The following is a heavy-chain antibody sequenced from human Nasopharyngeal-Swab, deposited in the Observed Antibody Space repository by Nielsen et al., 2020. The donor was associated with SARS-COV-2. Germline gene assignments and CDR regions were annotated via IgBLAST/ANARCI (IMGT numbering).Heavy chain of an antibody. Sequence: WIRQPPGKGLEWVANIKRDGSERYYRDSVEGRFTISRDNAKNSLYLQMNSLSAEDTAVYYCARVLSGWLHYWGQGTLVTVSS. J-gene: IGHJ4*02. V-gene: IGHV3-7*01. CDR2: IKRDGSER. D-gene: IGHD6-19*01. CDR3: ARVLSGWLHY.